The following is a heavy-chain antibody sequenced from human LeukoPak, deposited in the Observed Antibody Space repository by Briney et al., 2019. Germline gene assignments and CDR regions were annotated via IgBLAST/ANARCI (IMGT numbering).Heavy chain of an antibody. Sequence: GSLRLSCAASGFNFGNAWMYWVRQAPGKGLEWVGRIKSKVDGGAIDYPTPVKAGFTMSRDDSRNILYLQMNSLKTEDTARYYCATDTFYMKGFDPWGQGTQVIVSS. CDR3: ATDTFYMKGFDP. CDR2: IKSKVDGGAI. CDR1: GFNFGNAW. V-gene: IGHV3-15*07. D-gene: IGHD2/OR15-2a*01. J-gene: IGHJ5*02.